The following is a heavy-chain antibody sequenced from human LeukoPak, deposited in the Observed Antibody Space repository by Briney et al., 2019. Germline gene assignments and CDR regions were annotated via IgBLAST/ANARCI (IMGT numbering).Heavy chain of an antibody. CDR1: GGSFSGYY. J-gene: IGHJ6*03. CDR2: INHSGST. V-gene: IGHV4-34*01. CDR3: ARRRSSGWFYYYYMDV. Sequence: SETLSLTCAVYGGSFSGYYWSWIRQPPGKGLEWIGEINHSGSTNYNPSLKSRVTISVDTSKNQFSLKLSSVTAADTAVYYCARRRSSGWFYYYYMDVWGKGTTVTISS. D-gene: IGHD6-19*01.